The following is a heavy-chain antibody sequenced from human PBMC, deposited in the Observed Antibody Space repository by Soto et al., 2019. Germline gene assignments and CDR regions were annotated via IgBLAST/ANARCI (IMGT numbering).Heavy chain of an antibody. CDR3: ARGRAGKLGKHYYYGMDV. D-gene: IGHD2-15*01. V-gene: IGHV4-34*01. J-gene: IGHJ6*02. CDR1: GGSFSGYY. Sequence: PSETLSLTCAVYGGSFSGYYWSWIRQPPGKGLEWIGEINHSGSTNYNPSLKSRVTISVDTSKNQFSLKLSSVTAADTAVYYCARGRAGKLGKHYYYGMDVGGQEHTVPVS. CDR2: INHSGST.